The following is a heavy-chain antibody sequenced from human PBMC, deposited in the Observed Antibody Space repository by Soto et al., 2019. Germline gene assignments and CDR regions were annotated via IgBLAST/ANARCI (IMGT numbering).Heavy chain of an antibody. V-gene: IGHV4-59*01. D-gene: IGHD5-18*01. Sequence: QVQLQESGPGLVKPSETLSLTCTVSGGFLNNYYWSWIRQPPGKGLEWIGYISYTGRTTYNPSLERRVTISIDTSKNQFSLRLSSVTAADTAVSYCARTLWVETTFDFDYWGQGTLVTVSS. CDR2: ISYTGRT. J-gene: IGHJ4*02. CDR3: ARTLWVETTFDFDY. CDR1: GGFLNNYY.